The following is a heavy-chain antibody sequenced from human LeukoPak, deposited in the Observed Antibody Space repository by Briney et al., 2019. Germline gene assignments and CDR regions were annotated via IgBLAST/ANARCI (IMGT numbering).Heavy chain of an antibody. CDR3: AKGDYDFWSGYLGGSYFDY. J-gene: IGHJ4*02. Sequence: GDSLRLSCAASGFTFSSYAVSWVRQAPGKGLEWVSAISGSGGSTYYADSVKGRFTISRDNSKNTLYLQMNSLRAEDTAVYYCAKGDYDFWSGYLGGSYFDYWGQGTLVTVSS. V-gene: IGHV3-23*01. CDR2: ISGSGGST. D-gene: IGHD3-3*01. CDR1: GFTFSSYA.